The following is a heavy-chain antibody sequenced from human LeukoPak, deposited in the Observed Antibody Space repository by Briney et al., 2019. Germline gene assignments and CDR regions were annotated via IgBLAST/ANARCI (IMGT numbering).Heavy chain of an antibody. CDR3: ARNFYASSGYYLDDFYFDF. Sequence: PSETLSLTCTVSGASIISDTYYWGWIRPPPGKGLEWIGSIYYSGSTYYSPSLKSRVTMSVDTSTNQFSLKLISVTAADTALYYCARNFYASSGYYLDDFYFDFWGQGTLVTVSS. CDR1: GASIISDTYY. V-gene: IGHV4-39*07. D-gene: IGHD3-22*01. J-gene: IGHJ4*02. CDR2: IYYSGST.